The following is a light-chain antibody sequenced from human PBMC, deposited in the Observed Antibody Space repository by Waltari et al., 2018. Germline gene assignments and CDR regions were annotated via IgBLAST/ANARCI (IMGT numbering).Light chain of an antibody. J-gene: IGLJ3*02. Sequence: QSALTQPRSVSGSPGQSVTISCTGTSSDVGGYNYVSWSQQHPGKAPKLMIYDVSKRPSGVPVRFSGSKFGNPASLTISGLQAEDEADYYCCSYAGSYTPLVFGGGTKLTVL. CDR3: CSYAGSYTPLV. CDR2: DVS. CDR1: SSDVGGYNY. V-gene: IGLV2-11*01.